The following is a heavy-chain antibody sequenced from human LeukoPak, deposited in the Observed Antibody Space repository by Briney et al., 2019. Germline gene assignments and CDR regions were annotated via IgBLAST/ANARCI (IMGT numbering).Heavy chain of an antibody. J-gene: IGHJ6*02. CDR1: GGSFSGYY. V-gene: IGHV4-34*01. CDR2: INHSGST. Sequence: SETLSLTCAVYGGSFSGYYWSWIRQPPGKGLEWIGEINHSGSTNYNPSLKSRVTISVDTSKNQFSLKLSSVTAADTAVYYRARVDYDSSGYYYQNYYYGMDVWGQGTTVTVSS. D-gene: IGHD3-22*01. CDR3: ARVDYDSSGYYYQNYYYGMDV.